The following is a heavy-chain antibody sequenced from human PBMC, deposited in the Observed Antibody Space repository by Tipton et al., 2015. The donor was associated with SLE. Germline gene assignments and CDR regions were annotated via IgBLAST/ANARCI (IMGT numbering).Heavy chain of an antibody. V-gene: IGHV4-59*08. J-gene: IGHJ4*02. CDR3: ARKYSGYDYRTFDH. Sequence: TLSLTCTVSGASLSGYYWSWVRQPPGKGLEWIGYIYYVGNTDYNPSLKSRVTISVDTSKNQFSLKLRSVTAADTAVYYCARKYSGYDYRTFDHWGQGTLVTVSS. CDR1: GASLSGYY. CDR2: IYYVGNT. D-gene: IGHD5-12*01.